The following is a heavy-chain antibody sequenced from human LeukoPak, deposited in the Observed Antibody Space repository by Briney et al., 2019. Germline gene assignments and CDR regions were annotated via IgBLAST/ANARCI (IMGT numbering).Heavy chain of an antibody. D-gene: IGHD3-10*01. CDR3: ARDRFGESFVDY. Sequence: PGGSLRLSCAASGFTVSSNYMSWVRQAPGKGLEWVSVIYSGGSTYYADSAKGRFTISRDNSKNTLYLQMNSLRAEDTAVYYCARDRFGESFVDYWGQGTLVTVSS. V-gene: IGHV3-53*01. CDR2: IYSGGST. J-gene: IGHJ4*02. CDR1: GFTVSSNY.